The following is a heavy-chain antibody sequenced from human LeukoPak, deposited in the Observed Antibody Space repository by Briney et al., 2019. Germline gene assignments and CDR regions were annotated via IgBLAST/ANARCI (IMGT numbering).Heavy chain of an antibody. Sequence: GGSLRLSCAASGFTFSSYSMNWVRQAPGQGPEWVSYITSDSVTMFYADSVKGRFTASRDNAENSMYLQMNSLRAEDMAVYYCARVALRPIDYSNPEFDPWGQGTLVTVSS. J-gene: IGHJ5*02. D-gene: IGHD4-11*01. CDR1: GFTFSSYS. V-gene: IGHV3-48*01. CDR3: ARVALRPIDYSNPEFDP. CDR2: ITSDSVTM.